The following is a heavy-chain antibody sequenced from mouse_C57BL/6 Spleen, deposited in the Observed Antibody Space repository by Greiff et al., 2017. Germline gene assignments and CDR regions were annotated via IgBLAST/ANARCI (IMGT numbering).Heavy chain of an antibody. CDR3: ARGGITTVVATDAMDY. CDR1: GYTFTSYW. J-gene: IGHJ4*01. CDR2: INPSSGYP. D-gene: IGHD1-1*01. Sequence: VQLQQSGAELAKPGASVKLSCKASGYTFTSYWMHWVKQRPGQGLEWIGYINPSSGYPKYNQKFQDKATLTADKSSSTAYMQLSSQTYEDSAVYYCARGGITTVVATDAMDYWGQGTSVTVSS. V-gene: IGHV1-7*01.